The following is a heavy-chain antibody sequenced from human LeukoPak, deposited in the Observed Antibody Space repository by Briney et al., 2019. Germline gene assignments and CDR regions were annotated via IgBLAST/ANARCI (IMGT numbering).Heavy chain of an antibody. V-gene: IGHV3-23*01. CDR2: ISGSGGST. D-gene: IGHD6-13*01. CDR3: AKDPSSSWTVNWFDP. CDR1: GFTFSSYA. Sequence: PGGSLRLSCAASGFTFSSYAMSWVRQAPGKGLEWVSAISGSGGSTYYADSVKGRFTISRDNSKNTLYLQMNSLRAEDTAVYYCAKDPSSSWTVNWFDPRGQGTLVTVSS. J-gene: IGHJ5*02.